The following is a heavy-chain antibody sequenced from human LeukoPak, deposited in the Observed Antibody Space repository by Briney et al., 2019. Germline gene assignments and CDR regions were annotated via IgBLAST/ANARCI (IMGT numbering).Heavy chain of an antibody. CDR1: GGSFSGYY. J-gene: IGHJ4*02. CDR3: ARLSTVPAAIFVYDY. CDR2: INHSGST. Sequence: SSETLSLTCAVYGGSFSGYYWSWIRQPPGKGLEWIGEINHSGSTNYNPSLKSRVTISVDTSKSQFSLKLSSVTAADTAVYYCARLSTVPAAIFVYDYWGQGTLVTVSS. D-gene: IGHD2-2*01. V-gene: IGHV4-34*01.